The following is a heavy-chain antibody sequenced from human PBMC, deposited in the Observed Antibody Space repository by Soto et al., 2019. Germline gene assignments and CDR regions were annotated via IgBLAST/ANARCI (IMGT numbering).Heavy chain of an antibody. CDR2: IDPSDSYT. J-gene: IGHJ6*01. V-gene: IGHV5-10-1*01. CDR1: AYIFTSYW. D-gene: IGHD4-17*01. Sequence: PWESLKISCKGSAYIFTSYWIRWVRQKPGKGIEWMRGIDPSDSYTNYSPSFQGHVTISSDKSICTAYLQWSSLKASDTAMYYCARQQYYGDYDYGMDVWGQGTTVTVSS. CDR3: ARQQYYGDYDYGMDV.